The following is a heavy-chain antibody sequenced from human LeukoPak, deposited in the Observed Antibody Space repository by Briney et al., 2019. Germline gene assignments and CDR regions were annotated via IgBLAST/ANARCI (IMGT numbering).Heavy chain of an antibody. V-gene: IGHV1-46*03. CDR2: INPSGGST. D-gene: IGHD1-26*01. CDR1: GYTFTSYY. Sequence: ASVKVSCKASGYTFTSYYMHWVRQAPGQGLEWMGIINPSGGSTSYAQKFQGRVTMTRDTSTSTVYMERSSLRSEDTAVYYCAWASGSYYSIDYWGQGTLVTVSS. CDR3: AWASGSYYSIDY. J-gene: IGHJ4*02.